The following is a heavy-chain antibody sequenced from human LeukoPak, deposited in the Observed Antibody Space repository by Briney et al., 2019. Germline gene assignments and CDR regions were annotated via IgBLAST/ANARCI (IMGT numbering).Heavy chain of an antibody. CDR1: GGSFSGYY. CDR2: INHSGST. V-gene: IGHV4-34*01. D-gene: IGHD5-12*01. Sequence: SETLSLTCAVYGGSFSGYYWSWIRQPPGKGLEWIGEINHSGSTNYNPSLKSRVTISVDTSKNQFSLKLSSVTAADTAVYYCASSHLVATIGYWGQGTLVTVSS. J-gene: IGHJ4*02. CDR3: ASSHLVATIGY.